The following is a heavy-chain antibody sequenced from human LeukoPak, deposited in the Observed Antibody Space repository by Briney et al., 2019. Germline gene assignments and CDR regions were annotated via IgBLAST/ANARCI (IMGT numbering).Heavy chain of an antibody. J-gene: IGHJ4*02. V-gene: IGHV3-74*01. CDR1: GFTFTRYW. Sequence: GGSLRLSCAASGFTFTRYWMHWVRQVPGKGLDWVSRINEDGSITTHADSVRSRFTISRDNARDTLYLQMNSLRSEDTAVYYCARDLGGIAGSWGQGTLVTVSP. CDR2: INEDGSIT. D-gene: IGHD1-26*01. CDR3: ARDLGGIAGS.